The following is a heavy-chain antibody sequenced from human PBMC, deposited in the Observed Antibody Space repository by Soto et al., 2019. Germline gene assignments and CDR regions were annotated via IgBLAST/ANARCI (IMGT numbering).Heavy chain of an antibody. CDR3: ARGRYYDSSGGPTNYYYYYGMDV. J-gene: IGHJ6*02. CDR1: GGTFSSYA. Sequence: SVKVSCKASGGTFSSYAISWVRQAPGQGLEWMGGIIPIFGTANYAQKFQGRVTITADESTSTAYMELSSLRSEDTAVYYCARGRYYDSSGGPTNYYYYYGMDVWGQGTTVTVS. V-gene: IGHV1-69*13. CDR2: IIPIFGTA. D-gene: IGHD3-22*01.